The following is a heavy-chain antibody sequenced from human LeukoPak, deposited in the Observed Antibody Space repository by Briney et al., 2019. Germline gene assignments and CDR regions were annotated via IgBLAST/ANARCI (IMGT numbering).Heavy chain of an antibody. CDR3: ASSGSIGGGSFRFDY. CDR2: IIPIFGTA. V-gene: IGHV1-69*05. Sequence: ASVKVSCKASGGTFSSYAISLVRQAPGQGLEWMGGIIPIFGTANYAQKFQGRVTITTDESTSTAYMELSSLRSEDTAVYYCASSGSIGGGSFRFDYWGQGTLVTVSS. CDR1: GGTFSSYA. D-gene: IGHD2-15*01. J-gene: IGHJ4*02.